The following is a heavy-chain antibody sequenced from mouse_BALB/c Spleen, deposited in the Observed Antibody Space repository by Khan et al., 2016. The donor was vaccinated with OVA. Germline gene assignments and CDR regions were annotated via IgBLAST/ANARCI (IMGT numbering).Heavy chain of an antibody. J-gene: IGHJ3*01. V-gene: IGHV3-8*02. D-gene: IGHD2-14*01. CDR3: ARSTDRYAFAY. CDR1: GDSITSGY. Sequence: EVQLQESGPSLVKPSQTLSLTCSVTGDSITSGYWNWIRKFPGNKLEYMGYMIYSGSTYYNPSLNSRISITRHTSKNQYYLQLNSVPTEDTAADYCARSTDRYAFAYWGQGTLVTVSA. CDR2: MIYSGST.